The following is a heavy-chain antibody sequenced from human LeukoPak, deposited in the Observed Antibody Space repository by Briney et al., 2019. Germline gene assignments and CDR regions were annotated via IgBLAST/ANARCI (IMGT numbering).Heavy chain of an antibody. CDR3: ARALGRDRDY. CDR1: GGTFSSYA. J-gene: IGHJ4*02. CDR2: IIPILGIA. V-gene: IGHV1-69*04. Sequence: ASVKVSCKASGGTFSSYAISWVRQAPGQGREWMGRIIPILGIANYAQKFQGRVTFTADKSTSTAYMELSSLRSEDTAVYYCARALGRDRDYWGQGTLVTVSS. D-gene: IGHD3/OR15-3a*01.